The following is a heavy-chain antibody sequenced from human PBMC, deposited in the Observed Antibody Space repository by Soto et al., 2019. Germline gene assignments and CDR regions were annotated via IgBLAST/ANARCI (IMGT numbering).Heavy chain of an antibody. J-gene: IGHJ4*02. D-gene: IGHD6-13*01. CDR3: ARYRREAVAGYTLDN. CDR2: VYNSGST. V-gene: IGHV4-61*05. CDR1: GGSIISNY. Sequence: PSETLSLTCAVSGGSIISNYWWAWIRQSPGEGLVWIGYVYNSGSTNYNPSLKSRVTISEDTSKSQFSLKVNSMTAADTAVYYCARYRREAVAGYTLDNWGQGILVTVSS.